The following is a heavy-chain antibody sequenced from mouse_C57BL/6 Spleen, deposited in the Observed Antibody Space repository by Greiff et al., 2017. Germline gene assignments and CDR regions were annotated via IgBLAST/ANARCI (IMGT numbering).Heavy chain of an antibody. V-gene: IGHV1-63*01. CDR3: ARYYGSSYDYYAMDY. CDR2: IYPGGGYT. J-gene: IGHJ4*01. Sequence: VKLQQSGAELVRPGTSVKMSCKASGYTFTNYWIGWAKQRPGHGLEWIGDIYPGGGYTNYNEKFKGKATLTADKSSSTAYMQFSSLTSEDSAIDYCARYYGSSYDYYAMDYWGQGTSVTVAS. D-gene: IGHD1-1*01. CDR1: GYTFTNYW.